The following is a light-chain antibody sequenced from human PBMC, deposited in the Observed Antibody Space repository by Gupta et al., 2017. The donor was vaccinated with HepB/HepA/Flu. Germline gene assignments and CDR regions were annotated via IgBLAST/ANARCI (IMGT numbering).Light chain of an antibody. CDR1: SNHVGRYTR. CDR2: EVS. J-gene: IGLJ1*01. Sequence: QSALTQPRSVSGSPGQSVTISCTGTSNHVGRYTRVSWYQQPPDTAPKLMIYEVSNRPSGVPDRFSGSKSGNTASLTISGLQAEDEADYYCCSYAGTFYVFGTGTTVTVL. V-gene: IGLV2-11*01. CDR3: CSYAGTFYV.